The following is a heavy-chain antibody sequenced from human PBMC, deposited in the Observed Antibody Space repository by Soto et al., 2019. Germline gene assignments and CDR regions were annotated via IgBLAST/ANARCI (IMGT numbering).Heavy chain of an antibody. D-gene: IGHD6-13*01. CDR1: GYTFTSYG. CDR3: ARVIASAADFDY. CDR2: ISAYNRNT. V-gene: IGHV1-18*01. Sequence: QVQLVQSGAEVKKPGASVKVSCKTSGYTFTSYGLSGVRQAPELGLEWMGWISAYNRNTNYAQKLQGRVTMTTDTSTSTAYMELRSLRSDDTAVFYCARVIASAADFDYWGQGTLVTVSS. J-gene: IGHJ4*02.